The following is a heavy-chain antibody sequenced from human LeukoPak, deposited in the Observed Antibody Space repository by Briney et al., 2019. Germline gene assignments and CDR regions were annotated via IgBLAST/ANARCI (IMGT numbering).Heavy chain of an antibody. CDR2: ISGSGGST. D-gene: IGHD6-13*01. J-gene: IGHJ4*02. CDR1: GFTFSSYA. V-gene: IGHV3-23*01. CDR3: AKAYSSSWYVRPFDY. Sequence: GGSLRLSCAASGFTFSSYAMSWVRQAPGKGLEWVSAISGSGGSTYYADSVKGRFTISRDNSKNTLYLQMNSLRAEDTAVYYCAKAYSSSWYVRPFDYWGQGTLVTVSS.